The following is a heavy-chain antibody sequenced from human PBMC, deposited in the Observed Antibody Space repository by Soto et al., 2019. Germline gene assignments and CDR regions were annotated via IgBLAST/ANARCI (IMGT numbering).Heavy chain of an antibody. J-gene: IGHJ4*02. Sequence: GESLKISCQGSGYSFTNYWIGWVRQMPGRGLEWMGIIYPGDSDTTYSPSFQGQVSISVDKSITPAYLHWRSLKASDTAIYFCARREVVTARASHLDYWGQGTLVTVSS. CDR3: ARREVVTARASHLDY. CDR2: IYPGDSDT. CDR1: GYSFTNYW. D-gene: IGHD2-2*01. V-gene: IGHV5-51*01.